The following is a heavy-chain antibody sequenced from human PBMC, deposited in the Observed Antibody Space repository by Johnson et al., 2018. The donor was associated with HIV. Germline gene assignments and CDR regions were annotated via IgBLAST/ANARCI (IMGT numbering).Heavy chain of an antibody. CDR3: TTDVLGVDAFDI. Sequence: QVQLVESGGGLVKPGGSLRLSCAASGFTFSSYGMHWVRQAPGKGLEWVAFIRYDGSSKCYADSVKGRFTISRDNSRDSLSLQMNSLKTEDTAVYYCTTDVLGVDAFDIWGQGTMVTVSS. CDR1: GFTFSSYG. D-gene: IGHD4/OR15-4a*01. V-gene: IGHV3-30*02. CDR2: IRYDGSSK. J-gene: IGHJ3*02.